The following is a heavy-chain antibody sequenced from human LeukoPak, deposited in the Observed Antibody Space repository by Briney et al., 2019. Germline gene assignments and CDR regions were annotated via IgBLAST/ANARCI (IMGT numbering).Heavy chain of an antibody. CDR1: GGSFSGYY. J-gene: IGHJ4*02. CDR2: INHSGSA. D-gene: IGHD2-2*01. V-gene: IGHV4-34*01. CDR3: ARASVRVPAAAIPLDY. Sequence: SETLSLTCAVYGGSFSGYYWSWIRQPPGKGLEWIGEINHSGSANYNPSLKSRVTISVDTSKNQFSLKLSSVTAADTAVYYCARASVRVPAAAIPLDYWGQGTLVTVSS.